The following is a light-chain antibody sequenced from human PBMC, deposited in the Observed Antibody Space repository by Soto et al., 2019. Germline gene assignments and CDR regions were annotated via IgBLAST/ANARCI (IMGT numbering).Light chain of an antibody. CDR1: QSVSTRS. CDR2: DTS. V-gene: IGKV3-15*01. CDR3: QQYNSWPLT. Sequence: IMSEQSPRTLSLSHRERATLSCRASQSVSTRSSAWYQQKPGQAPRLLIYDTSTRATGVPARFSGSRSGTEFTLTINSLQSEDFAVYYCQQYNSWPLTFGGGT. J-gene: IGKJ4*01.